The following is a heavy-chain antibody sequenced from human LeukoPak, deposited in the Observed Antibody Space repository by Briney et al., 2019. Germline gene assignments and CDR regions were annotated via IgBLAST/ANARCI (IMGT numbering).Heavy chain of an antibody. CDR3: AREGLWFGETWFDP. V-gene: IGHV4-34*01. D-gene: IGHD3-10*01. CDR2: VNHNGKT. Sequence: SETLSLTCAAFGGSFSDSYWSWIRQPPGKGLEWIGEVNHNGKTKYNPSLKSRVTISVDTSKNQFSLKLSSVTAADTAVYYCAREGLWFGETWFDPWGQGTLVTVSS. J-gene: IGHJ5*02. CDR1: GGSFSDSY.